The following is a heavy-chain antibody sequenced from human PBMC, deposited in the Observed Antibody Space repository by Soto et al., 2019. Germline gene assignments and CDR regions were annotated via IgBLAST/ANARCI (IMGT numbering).Heavy chain of an antibody. J-gene: IGHJ4*02. D-gene: IGHD2-15*01. Sequence: QVQLVESGGGVVQPGRSLRLSCAASGFTFSSYAMHWVRQAPGKGLEWVAVISYDGSNKYYADSVKGRFTISRDNSKNTLYLQMNSLRAEDTAVYYCAREYCSGGSCRLAYWGQGTLVTVSS. CDR1: GFTFSSYA. V-gene: IGHV3-30-3*01. CDR2: ISYDGSNK. CDR3: AREYCSGGSCRLAY.